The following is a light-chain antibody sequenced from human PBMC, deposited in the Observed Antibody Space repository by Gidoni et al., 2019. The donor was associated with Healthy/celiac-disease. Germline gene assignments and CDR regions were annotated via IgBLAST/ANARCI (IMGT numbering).Light chain of an antibody. V-gene: IGKV3-20*01. J-gene: IGKJ2*01. CDR1: QSVSSSY. CDR2: GAS. Sequence: IVLPQSPGTLSLSPGERATLSCRASQSVSSSYLAWYQQKPGQAPRLLIYGASSRATGSPDRCSGSGAGTDFTLTISRLETEDVAVYYCQQYGSSPPRYTFXXXTKLEIK. CDR3: QQYGSSPPRYT.